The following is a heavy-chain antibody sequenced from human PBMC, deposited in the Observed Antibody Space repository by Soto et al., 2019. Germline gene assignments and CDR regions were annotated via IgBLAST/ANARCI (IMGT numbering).Heavy chain of an antibody. CDR1: GFTFSTFW. J-gene: IGHJ4*02. CDR2: IKQDGSEK. D-gene: IGHD1-26*01. Sequence: EVQLVESGGGLVQPGGSLRLSCAASGFTFSTFWMNWVRQAPGKGLDWLANIKQDGSEKYYLDSVKGRFTISIDNAKNSLDLQMNSLRADDTAVYFCARGWGADSYFDYWGQGTLVTVSS. CDR3: ARGWGADSYFDY. V-gene: IGHV3-7*01.